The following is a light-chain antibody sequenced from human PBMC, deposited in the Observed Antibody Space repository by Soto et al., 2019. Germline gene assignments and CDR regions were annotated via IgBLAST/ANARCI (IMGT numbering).Light chain of an antibody. V-gene: IGKV3-11*01. CDR1: QRIVSS. Sequence: EIVLTQSPATLSLSPGERATLSCGASQRIVSSLACYQQKAGQAPRLLIYGDSTRAAGVPARFSGSGSGTDFTLTISGLETEDFAVYFCLHRNNWPPRFTFGPGTAV. J-gene: IGKJ3*01. CDR2: GDS. CDR3: LHRNNWPPRFT.